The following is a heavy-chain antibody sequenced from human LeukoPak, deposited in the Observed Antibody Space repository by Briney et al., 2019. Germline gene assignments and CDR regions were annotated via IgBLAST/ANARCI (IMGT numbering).Heavy chain of an antibody. Sequence: ASVKVSCKASGYTSTSYAMHWVRQAPGQRLEWMGWINAGNGNTKYSQKFQGRVTITRDTSASTAYMELSSLRSEDTAVYYCARDGFNSDDAFDIWGQGTMVTVSS. CDR3: ARDGFNSDDAFDI. CDR2: INAGNGNT. CDR1: GYTSTSYA. V-gene: IGHV1-3*01. J-gene: IGHJ3*02. D-gene: IGHD1-1*01.